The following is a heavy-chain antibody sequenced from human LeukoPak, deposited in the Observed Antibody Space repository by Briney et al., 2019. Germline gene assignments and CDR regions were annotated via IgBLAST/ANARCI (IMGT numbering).Heavy chain of an antibody. CDR2: ISGSGGST. CDR3: ARDQRLYYYYYYMDV. Sequence: GGSLRLSCAASGFTFSSYAMSWVRQAPGKGLEWVSAISGSGGSTYYADSVKGRFTISRDNAKNSLYLQMNSLRAEDTAVYYCARDQRLYYYYYYMDVWGKGTTVTVSS. V-gene: IGHV3-23*01. CDR1: GFTFSSYA. J-gene: IGHJ6*03.